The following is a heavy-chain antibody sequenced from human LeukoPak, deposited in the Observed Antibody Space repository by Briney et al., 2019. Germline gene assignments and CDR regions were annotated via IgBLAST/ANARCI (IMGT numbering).Heavy chain of an antibody. Sequence: GGSLRLSCVASGFTFSHYGMHWVRQAPGKGREWVAVIWNDGSNRYYTDSVKGRFTISRDNSKNTVYLQMNSLRAADTSVYYCAKDAQRGFDYSNSLEYWGQGTLVTVSS. CDR2: IWNDGSNR. CDR1: GFTFSHYG. J-gene: IGHJ4*02. V-gene: IGHV3-33*06. D-gene: IGHD4-11*01. CDR3: AKDAQRGFDYSNSLEY.